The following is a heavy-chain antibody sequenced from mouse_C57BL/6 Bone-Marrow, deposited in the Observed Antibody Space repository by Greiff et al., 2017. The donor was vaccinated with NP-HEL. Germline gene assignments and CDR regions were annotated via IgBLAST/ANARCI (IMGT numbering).Heavy chain of an antibody. CDR1: GFTFSDYY. J-gene: IGHJ4*01. CDR2: ISNGGGST. CDR3: ARQGGSTVVPYYAMDY. V-gene: IGHV5-12*01. D-gene: IGHD1-1*01. Sequence: EVKLMESGGGLVQPGGSLKLSCAASGFTFSDYYMYWVRQTPETRLEWVAYISNGGGSTYYPATVKGRFPISRDNAKNTLSLQMSRLKSEDTAMDYCARQGGSTVVPYYAMDYWGQGTAVTVSS.